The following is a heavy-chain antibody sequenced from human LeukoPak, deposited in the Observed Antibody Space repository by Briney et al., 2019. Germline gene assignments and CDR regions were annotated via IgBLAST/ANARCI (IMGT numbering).Heavy chain of an antibody. Sequence: ASVKVSCKASGYSFTSYGITWVRQAPGQGLEWMGWISGYNGNTKYAQKFQGRGTMTTDTSTSTAYMELRSLRSDDTAVYYCARDYGDYPSYWGQGTLVTVSS. CDR2: ISGYNGNT. D-gene: IGHD4-17*01. CDR3: ARDYGDYPSY. CDR1: GYSFTSYG. J-gene: IGHJ4*02. V-gene: IGHV1-18*01.